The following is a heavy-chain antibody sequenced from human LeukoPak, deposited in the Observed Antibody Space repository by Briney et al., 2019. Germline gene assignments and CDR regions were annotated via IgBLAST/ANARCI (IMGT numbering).Heavy chain of an antibody. J-gene: IGHJ4*02. V-gene: IGHV3-30-3*01. CDR3: ARDPAHYYDSSGYYYDY. CDR2: ISYDGSNK. CDR1: GFTFSSYA. D-gene: IGHD3-22*01. Sequence: TGGSLRLSCAASGFTFSSYAMHWVRQAPGKGLEWVAVISYDGSNKYYADSVKGRFTISRDNSKNTLYLQMNSLRAEDTAVYYCARDPAHYYDSSGYYYDYWGQGTLVTVSS.